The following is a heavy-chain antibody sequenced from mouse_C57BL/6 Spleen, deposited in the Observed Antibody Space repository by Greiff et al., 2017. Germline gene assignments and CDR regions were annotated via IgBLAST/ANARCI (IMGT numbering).Heavy chain of an antibody. D-gene: IGHD1-1*01. Sequence: EVQRVESGPGLVKPSQSLSLTCSVTGYSITSGYYWNWIRQFPGNKLEWMGYISYDGSNNYNPSLKNRISITRDTSKNQFFLKLNSVTTEDTATYYCARVNYGSGYWYFDVWGTGTTVTVSS. V-gene: IGHV3-6*01. CDR2: ISYDGSN. CDR1: GYSITSGYY. J-gene: IGHJ1*03. CDR3: ARVNYGSGYWYFDV.